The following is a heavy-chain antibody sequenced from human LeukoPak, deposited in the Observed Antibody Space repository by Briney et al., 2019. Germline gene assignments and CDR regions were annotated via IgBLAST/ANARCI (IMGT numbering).Heavy chain of an antibody. CDR2: ISSSGSTI. CDR3: ARGTYYYDSSGYIPVYYFDY. Sequence: GGSLRLSCAASGFTFSDYYMSWIRQAPGKGLEGVSYISSSGSTIYYADSVKGRFTISRDNANNSLYLQMNSLRAEATAVYYCARGTYYYDSSGYIPVYYFDYWGQGTLVTVSS. D-gene: IGHD3-22*01. J-gene: IGHJ4*02. V-gene: IGHV3-11*01. CDR1: GFTFSDYY.